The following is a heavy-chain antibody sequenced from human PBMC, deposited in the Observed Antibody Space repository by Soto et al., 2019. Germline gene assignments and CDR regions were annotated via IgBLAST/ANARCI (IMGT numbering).Heavy chain of an antibody. CDR3: ASILPGDAFDI. Sequence: GGSLRLSCAASGFTFSSYWMHWVRQAPGKGLVWVSRINSDGSSTSYADSVKGRFTISRANAKNTLYLQMNSLRAEDTAVYYCASILPGDAFDIWGQGTMVTVSS. CDR1: GFTFSSYW. J-gene: IGHJ3*02. V-gene: IGHV3-74*01. CDR2: INSDGSST. D-gene: IGHD3-3*01.